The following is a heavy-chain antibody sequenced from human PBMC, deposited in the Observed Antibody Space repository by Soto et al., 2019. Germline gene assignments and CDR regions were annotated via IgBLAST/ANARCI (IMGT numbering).Heavy chain of an antibody. J-gene: IGHJ3*02. CDR1: GFSFSGSS. CDR2: IRSGADNYAT. V-gene: IGHV3-73*01. Sequence: GGSLRLSCAASGFSFSGSSMHWVRQASGKGLEWVGRIRSGADNYATAYTASMKGRFIISRDDSKNTAYLQMNSLKTEDTAVYYCTRLSTNAPYDACDIWGQGTMVTVS. D-gene: IGHD2-8*01. CDR3: TRLSTNAPYDACDI.